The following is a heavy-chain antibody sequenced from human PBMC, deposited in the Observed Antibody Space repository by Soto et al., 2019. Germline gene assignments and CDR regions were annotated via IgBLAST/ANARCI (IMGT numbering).Heavy chain of an antibody. D-gene: IGHD5-12*01. CDR3: ARTVSGYDSGKFYGMDV. CDR2: IIPIFGTA. J-gene: IGHJ6*02. CDR1: GYTFTSYD. V-gene: IGHV1-69*01. Sequence: QVQLVQSGAEVKKPGASVKVSCKASGYTFTSYDISWVRQAPGQGLEWMGGIIPIFGTANYAQKFQGRVTITADESTSTAYMELSSLRSEDTAVYYCARTVSGYDSGKFYGMDVWGQGTTVTVSS.